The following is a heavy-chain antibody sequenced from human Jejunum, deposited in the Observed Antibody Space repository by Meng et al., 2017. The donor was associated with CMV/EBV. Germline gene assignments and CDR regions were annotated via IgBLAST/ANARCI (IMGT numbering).Heavy chain of an antibody. Sequence: TRGVGVGWIRQPPGEALECLALIYWDDDKRYSPSLRNRLTISKDTSKNQVVLTMTNMDPVDTATYFCAHRPSLAGFWDGGAFDQWGQGTLVTVSS. CDR2: IYWDDDK. D-gene: IGHD1-26*01. CDR1: TRGVG. CDR3: AHRPSLAGFWDGGAFDQ. V-gene: IGHV2-5*02. J-gene: IGHJ4*02.